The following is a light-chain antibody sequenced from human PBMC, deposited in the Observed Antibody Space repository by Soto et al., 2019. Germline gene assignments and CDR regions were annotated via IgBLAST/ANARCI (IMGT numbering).Light chain of an antibody. CDR1: SSNIGNNY. J-gene: IGLJ2*01. CDR2: DND. CDR3: GTWDSSLSAGV. Sequence: QSVLTQPPSVSAAPGQKVTISCSGSSSNIGNNYVSWYQQLPGPAPKLLTYDNDKRPSGIPDRFSGSKSGTSATLAITGLQTGDEADYYCGTWDSSLSAGVFGGGTKLTVL. V-gene: IGLV1-51*01.